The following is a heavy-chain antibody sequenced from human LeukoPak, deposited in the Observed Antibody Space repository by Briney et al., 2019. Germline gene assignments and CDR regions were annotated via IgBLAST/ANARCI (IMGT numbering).Heavy chain of an antibody. D-gene: IGHD7-27*01. V-gene: IGHV4-39*01. J-gene: IGHJ4*02. CDR1: GDSISDSNSR. Sequence: PSETLSLTCTVSGDSISDSNSRWDWIRQPPGKGLEWIGAVTYSGTAFYNPSLKSRVTMFVDTSMNQFSLKLNSVTAADSAMYFCARTQLGIAVDHWGQGTLVTVSS. CDR2: VTYSGTA. CDR3: ARTQLGIAVDH.